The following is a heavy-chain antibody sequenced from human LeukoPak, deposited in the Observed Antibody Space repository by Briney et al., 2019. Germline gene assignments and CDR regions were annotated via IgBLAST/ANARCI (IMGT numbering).Heavy chain of an antibody. CDR1: GGSISSGDYY. Sequence: SETLSLTCTVSGGSISSGDYYWSWIRQPPGKGLEWIGYIYYSGSTYYNPSLKSRVTISVDTSKNQFSLKLSSVTAADTAVYYCARVPVALNWFDPWGQGTLVTVSS. CDR2: IYYSGST. J-gene: IGHJ5*02. D-gene: IGHD2-2*01. CDR3: ARVPVALNWFDP. V-gene: IGHV4-30-4*08.